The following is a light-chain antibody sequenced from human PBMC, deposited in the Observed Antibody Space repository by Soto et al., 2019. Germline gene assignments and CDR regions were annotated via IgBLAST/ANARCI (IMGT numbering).Light chain of an antibody. CDR1: QSVRSH. J-gene: IGKJ1*01. Sequence: ETVMTQSPVTLSVSPGERVTLSCRASQSVRSHLAWYQQKPGQAPRLLISDASTRATGIPARFSGTGSGTDFTLTISSLQSEDFAVYYCQQYDNWPETSGQGTRWIS. CDR2: DAS. CDR3: QQYDNWPET. V-gene: IGKV3-15*01.